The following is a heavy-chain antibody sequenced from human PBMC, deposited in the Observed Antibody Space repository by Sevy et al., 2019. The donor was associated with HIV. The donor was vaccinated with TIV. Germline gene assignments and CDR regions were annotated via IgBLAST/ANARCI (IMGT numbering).Heavy chain of an antibody. J-gene: IGHJ3*02. CDR2: INPTRGVT. D-gene: IGHD3-3*02. V-gene: IGHV1-2*06. CDR1: GYIFRDYN. Sequence: ASVKVSCKTTGYIFRDYNMHWVRQAPGQELEWMDLINPTRGVTIYAQKFRGRDSLTRETSMRTAYMELSALTSDDTAVYYCVREDNNAPRTFLSFDIWGQGTMVTVSS. CDR3: VREDNNAPRTFLSFDI.